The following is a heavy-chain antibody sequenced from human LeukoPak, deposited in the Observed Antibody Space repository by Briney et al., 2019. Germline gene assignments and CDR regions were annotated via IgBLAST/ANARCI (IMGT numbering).Heavy chain of an antibody. CDR3: AKAPVTTCRGAFCYPFDY. CDR2: ISDTGNT. Sequence: GGSLRLSCAASGFTLSSYAMSWVRQASGKGLEWVSAISDTGNTYHADSVKGRFTISRDSSKNTLFLQMNRLRPEDAAVYYCAKAPVTTCRGAFCYPFDYWGLGTLVTVSS. D-gene: IGHD2-15*01. J-gene: IGHJ4*02. V-gene: IGHV3-23*01. CDR1: GFTLSSYA.